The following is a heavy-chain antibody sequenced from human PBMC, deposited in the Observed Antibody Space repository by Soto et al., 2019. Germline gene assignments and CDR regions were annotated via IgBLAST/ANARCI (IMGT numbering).Heavy chain of an antibody. CDR3: TTDIRFLEWSSRRPLPHYYYYGMDV. CDR1: GFTFSNAW. V-gene: IGHV3-15*07. Sequence: GGSLRLSCAASGFTFSNAWMNWVRQAPGKGLEWVGRIKSKTDGGTTDYAAPVKGRFTISRDDSKNTLYLQMNSLKTEDTAVYYCTTDIRFLEWSSRRPLPHYYYYGMDVWGQGTTVTVSS. J-gene: IGHJ6*02. CDR2: IKSKTDGGTT. D-gene: IGHD3-3*01.